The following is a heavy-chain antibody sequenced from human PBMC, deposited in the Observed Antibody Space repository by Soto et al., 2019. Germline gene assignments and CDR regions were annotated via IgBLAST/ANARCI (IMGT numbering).Heavy chain of an antibody. Sequence: LRLSFAASGXTISNYGMHWVRQAPGKGLEWVAVISYDGTITYYADSVKGRFTISRDNSKNTLYLQMNSLRTEDTAVYYCATTRVGPCSSSICFSGIFDGMDVWGQGTTVTVSS. CDR3: ATTRVGPCSSSICFSGIFDGMDV. D-gene: IGHD2-2*01. CDR2: ISYDGTIT. J-gene: IGHJ6*02. V-gene: IGHV3-30-3*01. CDR1: GXTISNYG.